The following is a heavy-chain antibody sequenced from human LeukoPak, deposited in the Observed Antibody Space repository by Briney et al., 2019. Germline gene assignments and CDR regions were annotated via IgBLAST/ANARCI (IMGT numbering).Heavy chain of an antibody. Sequence: GASVKVSCKASGYTFTGYYMHWVRQAPGQGLEWMGRINPNSGGTNYAQKFQGRVTMTRDTSISTAYMELSRLRSDDTAVYYCARASFWSGHSGYFDYWGQGTLVTVSS. V-gene: IGHV1-2*06. D-gene: IGHD3-3*01. J-gene: IGHJ4*02. CDR1: GYTFTGYY. CDR2: INPNSGGT. CDR3: ARASFWSGHSGYFDY.